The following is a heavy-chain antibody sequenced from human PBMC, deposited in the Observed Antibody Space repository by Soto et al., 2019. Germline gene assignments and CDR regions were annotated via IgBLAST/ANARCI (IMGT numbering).Heavy chain of an antibody. CDR2: ILHDGNNK. CDR3: ARDDEGGSYCDLGY. J-gene: IGHJ4*02. V-gene: IGHV3-30-3*01. D-gene: IGHD3-10*01. CDR1: GFTFSNYI. Sequence: QVQLVESGGGVVQPGRSLRLSCAASGFTFSNYIMHWVRQAPGKGLEWVAIILHDGNNKYYADSVKGRFTISRDNYKNTLYLQMNSLRTEDTASYYCARDDEGGSYCDLGYWGQGTLVTVSS.